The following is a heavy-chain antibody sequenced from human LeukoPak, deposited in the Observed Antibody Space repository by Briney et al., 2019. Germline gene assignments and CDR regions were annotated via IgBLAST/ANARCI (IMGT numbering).Heavy chain of an antibody. CDR2: IIPIFGTA. CDR3: ASARDIVAERILGPNDAFDI. Sequence: SVKVSCKASGGTFSSYAISWVRQAPGQGLEWMGGIIPIFGTANYAQKSQGRVTITADESTSTAYMELSSLRSEDTAVYYCASARDIVAERILGPNDAFDIWGQGTMVTVSS. CDR1: GGTFSSYA. D-gene: IGHD2-15*01. V-gene: IGHV1-69*01. J-gene: IGHJ3*02.